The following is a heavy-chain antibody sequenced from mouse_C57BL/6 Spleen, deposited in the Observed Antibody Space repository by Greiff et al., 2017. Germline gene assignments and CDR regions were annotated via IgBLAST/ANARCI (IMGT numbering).Heavy chain of an antibody. CDR1: GYTFTSYG. J-gene: IGHJ3*01. CDR3: AELDGFAY. V-gene: IGHV1-81*01. Sequence: QVQLQQSGAELARPGASVKLSCKASGYTFTSYGISWVKQRTGQGLEWIGEIYPRSGNTYYNEKFKGKATLTADKSSSTAYMELRSLTSEDSAVYFCAELDGFAYWGQGTLVTVSA. CDR2: IYPRSGNT. D-gene: IGHD4-1*01.